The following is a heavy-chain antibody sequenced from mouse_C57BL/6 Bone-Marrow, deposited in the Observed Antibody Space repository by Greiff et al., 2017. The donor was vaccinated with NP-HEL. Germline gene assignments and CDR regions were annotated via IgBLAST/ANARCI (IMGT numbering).Heavy chain of an antibody. CDR2: FYPGGGSI. V-gene: IGHV1-62-2*01. CDR1: GYTFTEYT. Sequence: QVQLQQSGAELVKPGASVKLSCKASGYTFTEYTIHWVKQRSGQGLEWIGWFYPGGGSIKYNEKFKDKATLTADKSSSTVYMELSRWTSEDAAVYFCARHEDGLAGFDCWGQGTTLTVSS. J-gene: IGHJ2*01. D-gene: IGHD4-1*01. CDR3: ARHEDGLAGFDC.